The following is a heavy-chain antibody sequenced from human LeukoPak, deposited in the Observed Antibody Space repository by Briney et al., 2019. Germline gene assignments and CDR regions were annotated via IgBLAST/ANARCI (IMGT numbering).Heavy chain of an antibody. CDR2: INHSGST. CDR3: AARYYYDSSGYYWVDP. Sequence: SETLSLTCAVYGGSFSGYYWSWIRQPPGKGLEWIGEINHSGSTNYNPSLKSRVTISVDTSKNQFSLKLSSVTAADTAVYYCAARYYYDSSGYYWVDPWGQGTLVTVSS. D-gene: IGHD3-22*01. V-gene: IGHV4-34*01. CDR1: GGSFSGYY. J-gene: IGHJ5*02.